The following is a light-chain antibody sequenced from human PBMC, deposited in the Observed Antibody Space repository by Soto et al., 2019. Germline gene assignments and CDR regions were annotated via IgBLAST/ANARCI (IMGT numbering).Light chain of an antibody. J-gene: IGLJ1*01. Sequence: QSVLTQPASASGSPGQSVAMSCTGTSSDVGGYNYVSWYQQHPGKAPKLMIYEVSNRPSGVPDRFSGSKSGNTASLTVSGFQLEDEAEAYCTSCSCSNTYFYVFGTGTKVTVL. V-gene: IGLV2-8*01. CDR1: SSDVGGYNY. CDR2: EVS. CDR3: TSCSCSNTYFYV.